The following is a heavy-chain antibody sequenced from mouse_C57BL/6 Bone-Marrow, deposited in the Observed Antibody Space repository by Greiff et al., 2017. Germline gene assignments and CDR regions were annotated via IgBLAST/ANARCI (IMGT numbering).Heavy chain of an antibody. CDR3: ASIYYDYDGAH. D-gene: IGHD2-4*01. V-gene: IGHV5-17*01. Sequence: EVNVVESGGGLVKPGGSLKLSCAASGFTFSDYGMHWVRQAPEKGLEWVAYISSGSSTIYYADTVKGRFTISRDNAKNTLFLQMTSLRSEDTAMYNCASIYYDYDGAHCGQGTLVTVSA. J-gene: IGHJ3*01. CDR2: ISSGSSTI. CDR1: GFTFSDYG.